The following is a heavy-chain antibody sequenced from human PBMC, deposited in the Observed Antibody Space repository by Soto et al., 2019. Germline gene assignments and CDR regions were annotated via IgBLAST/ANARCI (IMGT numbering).Heavy chain of an antibody. D-gene: IGHD3-22*01. V-gene: IGHV4-34*12. CDR1: GGSFSGYY. Sequence: PSETLSLTCAVYGGSFSGYYWSWIRQPPGKGLEWIGEILHGGSTNYSPSLKSRVTISVDTSKNQVSLELRSVTAADTAVYYCVRPHYESNTFYYYFDYWGQGTLVTVSS. CDR2: ILHGGST. J-gene: IGHJ4*02. CDR3: VRPHYESNTFYYYFDY.